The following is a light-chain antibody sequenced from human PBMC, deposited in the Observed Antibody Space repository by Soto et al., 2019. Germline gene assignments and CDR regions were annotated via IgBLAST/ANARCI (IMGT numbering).Light chain of an antibody. J-gene: IGKJ2*01. V-gene: IGKV1-9*01. CDR1: QGISDY. Sequence: IQLTQSPSSLSASVGDRVTITCRASQGISDYLAWYQQKPGKAPKLLIYAASTLEIGVPSRFSGSGSGTDFTLTISSLQSEHFAVYYCQQYNNWPLYTFGQGTKLEIK. CDR2: AAS. CDR3: QQYNNWPLYT.